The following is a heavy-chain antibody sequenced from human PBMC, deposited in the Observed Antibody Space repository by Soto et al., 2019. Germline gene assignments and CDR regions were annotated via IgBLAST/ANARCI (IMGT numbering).Heavy chain of an antibody. CDR3: ASLGDSGYDDDAFDI. J-gene: IGHJ3*02. CDR2: ISSSSYI. V-gene: IGHV3-21*01. D-gene: IGHD5-12*01. Sequence: GGSLRLSCAASGFTFSSYSMNWVRQAPGKGLEWVSSISSSSYIYYADSVKGRFTISRDNAKNSLYLQMNSLRAEDTAVYYCASLGDSGYDDDAFDIWGQGTMVTVSS. CDR1: GFTFSSYS.